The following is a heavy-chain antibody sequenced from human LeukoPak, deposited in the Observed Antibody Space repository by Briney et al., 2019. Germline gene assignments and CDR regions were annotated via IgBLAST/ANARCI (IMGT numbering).Heavy chain of an antibody. V-gene: IGHV3-7*01. J-gene: IGHJ4*02. CDR3: AKAGKYGDYFETPDY. CDR1: GFTFTNFW. D-gene: IGHD4-17*01. CDR2: IKRDGSEK. Sequence: VQPGGSLRLSCAASGFTFTNFWMTWVRQAPGKGLEWVANIKRDGSEKYYVDAVKGRFTISRDNAKNSLYLQMNNLRVEDTAVYYCAKAGKYGDYFETPDYWGQGTLVTVSS.